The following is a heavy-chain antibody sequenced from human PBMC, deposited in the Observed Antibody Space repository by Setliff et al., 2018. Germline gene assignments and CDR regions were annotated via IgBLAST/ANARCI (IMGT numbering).Heavy chain of an antibody. V-gene: IGHV3-66*02. Sequence: PGGSLRLSCVVSGLTVSNDFMGWVRQAPGKGLEWVSVIYNIGETRYADSVKGRFTISRDNSKNTLYLQMSSLKPEDTAVYYCARWTTAFDYWGQGTLVTVSS. CDR3: ARWTTAFDY. CDR1: GLTVSNDF. CDR2: IYNIGET. J-gene: IGHJ4*02. D-gene: IGHD4-17*01.